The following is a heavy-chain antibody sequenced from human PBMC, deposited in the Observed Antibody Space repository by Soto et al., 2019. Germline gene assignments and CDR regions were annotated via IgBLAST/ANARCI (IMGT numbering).Heavy chain of an antibody. D-gene: IGHD3-10*01. CDR3: ARGYGSGDY. CDR2: ISSNSNCI. V-gene: IGHV3-21*01. Sequence: EVHLVESGGGLVKPGGSLRLSCAASGFTFSTYTMNWVRQAPGKGLEWVSAISSNSNCIYYADSVKGRFTISRDNAKNSLYLQMNSLRVEDTAVYYGARGYGSGDYWGQGTLVTVSS. CDR1: GFTFSTYT. J-gene: IGHJ4*02.